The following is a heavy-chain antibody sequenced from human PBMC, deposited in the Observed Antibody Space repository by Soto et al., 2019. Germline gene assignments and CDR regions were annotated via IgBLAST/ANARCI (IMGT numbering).Heavy chain of an antibody. J-gene: IGHJ4*02. Sequence: EVQLVESGGGLVQPGRSLRLSCAASGFTFDDYAMHWVRQAPGKGLEWVSGISWNSGSIGYADSVKGRFTISRDNAKNSLYLQMNSLRAEDTALYYCAKDRGVAARLIDYWGQGTLVTVSS. CDR3: AKDRGVAARLIDY. CDR2: ISWNSGSI. D-gene: IGHD6-6*01. V-gene: IGHV3-9*01. CDR1: GFTFDDYA.